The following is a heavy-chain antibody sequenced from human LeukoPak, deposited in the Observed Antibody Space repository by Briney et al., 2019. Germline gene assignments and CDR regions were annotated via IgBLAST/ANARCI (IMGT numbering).Heavy chain of an antibody. CDR3: ARDGGPKIMDV. V-gene: IGHV1-46*01. Sequence: GDSVKVSCKASGYIFAGYYMQWVRQAPGQGLEWMGIINPDGGSTSYARKFQGRVTMTRETSTSTVYMELSRLRSDDTAVYYCARDGGPKIMDVWGKGTTVTVSS. D-gene: IGHD2-15*01. J-gene: IGHJ6*04. CDR1: GYIFAGYY. CDR2: INPDGGST.